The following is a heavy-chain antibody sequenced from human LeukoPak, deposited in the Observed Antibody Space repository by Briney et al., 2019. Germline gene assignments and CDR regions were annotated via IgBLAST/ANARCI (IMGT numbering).Heavy chain of an antibody. D-gene: IGHD4-23*01. CDR3: ARDYGGNSGLFDP. CDR2: MNPNTGNT. Sequence: ASVKVSCKASGYAFTSYDLNWVRQATGQGLEWMGWMNPNTGNTAYAQKFQGGVTMTRDNSISTACMELSSVRSEDTSVYFCARDYGGNSGLFDPWGQGTLVTVSS. J-gene: IGHJ5*02. CDR1: GYAFTSYD. V-gene: IGHV1-8*01.